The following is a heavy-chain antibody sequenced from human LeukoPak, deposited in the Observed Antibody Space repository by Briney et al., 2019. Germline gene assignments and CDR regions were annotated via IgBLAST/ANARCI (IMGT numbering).Heavy chain of an antibody. CDR1: GGSISSYY. J-gene: IGHJ4*02. Sequence: SETLSLTCTVSGGSISSYYWSWIRQPAGKGLGWIGRIYTSGSTNYNPSLKSRVTMSVDTSKNQFSLKLSSVTAADTAVYYCARDEGRYCSSTSCYLPIDYWGQGTLVTVSS. CDR2: IYTSGST. D-gene: IGHD2-2*01. CDR3: ARDEGRYCSSTSCYLPIDY. V-gene: IGHV4-4*07.